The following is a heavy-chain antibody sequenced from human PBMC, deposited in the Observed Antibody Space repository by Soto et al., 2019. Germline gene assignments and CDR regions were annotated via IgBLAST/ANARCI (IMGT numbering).Heavy chain of an antibody. CDR1: GGTVTTYD. CDR3: ARDRSSSGYYGTFDFDS. D-gene: IGHD3-10*01. J-gene: IGHJ4*02. CDR2: IIPLFDAT. V-gene: IGHV1-69*06. Sequence: QVQLVQSGAEVMKPGASVKVSCKASGGTVTTYDISWVRQAPGQGLEWMGGIIPLFDATKYAQKFQGRVTITADKSTGTAYMELSSLRSEDPAMYYCARDRSSSGYYGTFDFDSWGQGTLVTVSS.